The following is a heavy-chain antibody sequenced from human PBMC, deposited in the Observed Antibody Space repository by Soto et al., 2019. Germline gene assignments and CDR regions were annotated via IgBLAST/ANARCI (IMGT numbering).Heavy chain of an antibody. CDR3: AGSGYYHNSGMDV. V-gene: IGHV1-18*01. D-gene: IGHD3-22*01. J-gene: IGHJ6*02. CDR1: GYTFTSYG. Sequence: ASVKVSCKASGYTFTSYGISWVRQAPGQGLEWMGWISGYNGKTNYAQKVQDRVAMTTDTSTSTVYMELRSLRSDDTAVYYCAGSGYYHNSGMDVWGQGTTVTVSS. CDR2: ISGYNGKT.